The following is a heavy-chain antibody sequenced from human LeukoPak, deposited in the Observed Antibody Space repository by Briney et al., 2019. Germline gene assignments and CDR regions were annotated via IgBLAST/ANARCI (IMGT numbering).Heavy chain of an antibody. V-gene: IGHV4-59*01. D-gene: IGHD3-22*01. CDR3: ARAVSGYYSLFDY. Sequence: RTSETLSLTCTVSGGSISSYYWSWIRQPPGKGLEWIGYIYYSGSTNYNPSLKSRVTISVDTSKNQFSLKLSSVTAADTAVYYCARAVSGYYSLFDYWGQGTLVTVSS. CDR2: IYYSGST. J-gene: IGHJ4*02. CDR1: GGSISSYY.